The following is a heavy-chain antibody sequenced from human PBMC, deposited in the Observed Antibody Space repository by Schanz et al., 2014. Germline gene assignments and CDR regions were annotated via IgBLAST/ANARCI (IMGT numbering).Heavy chain of an antibody. V-gene: IGHV3-33*08. J-gene: IGHJ4*02. CDR3: AREYSSYGTVYY. Sequence: QVQLVESGGGVVQPGRSLRLSCAASGFNFSNYDIHWVRQAPGKGLEWVAPIWYDGSNEYYADSVKGRFTISRDNSKNTLYLQMNSLRVEDTALYYCAREYSSYGTVYYWGQGTLXTVSS. CDR2: IWYDGSNE. CDR1: GFNFSNYD. D-gene: IGHD5-12*01.